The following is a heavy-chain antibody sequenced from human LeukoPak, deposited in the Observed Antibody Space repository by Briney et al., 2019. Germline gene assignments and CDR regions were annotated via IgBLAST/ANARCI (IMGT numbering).Heavy chain of an antibody. V-gene: IGHV3-23*01. J-gene: IGHJ4*01. CDR3: AKRGGGPRVPHTYYFDY. Sequence: PGGSLRLSCAASGLTFSDHLLDGVRQAPGKGLEWVSTISGRTTFYADSVKGRFTISRDNSKNTVHLQINSLRAEDTAVYYCAKRGGGPRVPHTYYFDYWGHGTLVTVSS. CDR1: GLTFSDHL. CDR2: ISGRTT. D-gene: IGHD3-16*01.